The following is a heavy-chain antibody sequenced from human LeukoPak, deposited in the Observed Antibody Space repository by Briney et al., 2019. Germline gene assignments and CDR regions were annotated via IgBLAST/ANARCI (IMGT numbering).Heavy chain of an antibody. CDR1: RYTFTSYY. CDR3: ARDRQDDYNGMDV. CDR2: INPSGGST. V-gene: IGHV1-46*01. J-gene: IGHJ6*02. Sequence: ASVQVSCMASRYTFTSYYIQWVRPAPGRGGEWMGVINPSGGSTTYAQKFQGRVTMTRDTSTGTVYMELSSLRSEDTAVYYCARDRQDDYNGMDVWGRGTTVTVS.